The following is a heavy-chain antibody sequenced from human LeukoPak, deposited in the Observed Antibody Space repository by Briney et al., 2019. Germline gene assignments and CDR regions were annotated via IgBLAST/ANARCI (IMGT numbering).Heavy chain of an antibody. CDR3: ASLIAAAGKNDY. V-gene: IGHV4-34*01. Sequence: SETLSLTCAVYGGSFSGYYWSWIRQPPGKGLEWIGEINHSGSTNYNPSLNSRVTISVDTSKNQFSLKLSSVTAADTAVYYCASLIAAAGKNDYWGQGTLVTVSS. CDR1: GGSFSGYY. CDR2: INHSGST. J-gene: IGHJ4*02. D-gene: IGHD6-13*01.